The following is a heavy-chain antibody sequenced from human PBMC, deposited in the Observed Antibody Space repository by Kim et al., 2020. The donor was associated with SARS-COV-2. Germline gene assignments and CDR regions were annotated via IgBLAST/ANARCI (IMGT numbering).Heavy chain of an antibody. Sequence: SETLSLTCSFSSGSISNYYCSWIRQAPGKGLEWIGYIDYSGSTNYNPSLNSRVTISLDTSSIQFSLKLRSVTAADTAVYYCTRLTAKRYCSGGSCYPSPYYYYAMDVWGQGTTVTVSS. CDR1: SGSISNYY. J-gene: IGHJ6*02. V-gene: IGHV4-59*13. CDR2: IDYSGST. D-gene: IGHD2-15*01. CDR3: TRLTAKRYCSGGSCYPSPYYYYAMDV.